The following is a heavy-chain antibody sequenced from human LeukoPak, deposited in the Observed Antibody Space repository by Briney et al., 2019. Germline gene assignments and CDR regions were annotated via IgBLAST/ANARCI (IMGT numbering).Heavy chain of an antibody. CDR1: GGSISSSSYY. CDR3: ARRSPTDDY. Sequence: SETLSLTCTVPGGSISSSSYYWGWIRQPPGKGLEWIGSIYYSGSTYYNPSLKSRVTISVDTSKNQFSLKLSSATAADTAVYYCARRSPTDDYWGQGTLVTVSS. D-gene: IGHD2-15*01. CDR2: IYYSGST. V-gene: IGHV4-39*01. J-gene: IGHJ4*02.